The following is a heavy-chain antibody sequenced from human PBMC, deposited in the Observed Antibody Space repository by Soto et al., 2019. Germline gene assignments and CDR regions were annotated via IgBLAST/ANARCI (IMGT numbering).Heavy chain of an antibody. CDR2: IYSSGNT. CDR1: GGTISGYY. Sequence: PSETLSLTCSVSGGTISGYYWTWIRQPAGKGLEWIGRIYSSGNTKYNPSLQSRVKMSLDTSNNQFSLRMTSVTAADTDVYYCETGQRFSDWSDPWVQGPLVTVSS. CDR3: ETGQRFSDWSDP. V-gene: IGHV4-4*07. D-gene: IGHD3-3*01. J-gene: IGHJ5*02.